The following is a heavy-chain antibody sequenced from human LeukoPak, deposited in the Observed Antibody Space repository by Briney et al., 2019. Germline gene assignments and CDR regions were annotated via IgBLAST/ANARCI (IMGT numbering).Heavy chain of an antibody. CDR3: ARLADIVVAPAAFTNDYGDYVFSGAFDS. V-gene: IGHV4-59*08. CDR2: IYYSGST. CDR1: GGSISSYY. D-gene: IGHD2-2*01. J-gene: IGHJ4*02. Sequence: SETLSLTCTVSGGSISSYYWSWIRQPPGKGLEYIGYIYYSGSTNYNPSLKSRVTISVDTSRNQFSLKLSSVTAADTAVYYCARLADIVVAPAAFTNDYGDYVFSGAFDSWGQGTLVTVSS.